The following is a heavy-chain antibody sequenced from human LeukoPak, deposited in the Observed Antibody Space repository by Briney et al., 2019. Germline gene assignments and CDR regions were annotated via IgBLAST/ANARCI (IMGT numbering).Heavy chain of an antibody. CDR3: AKDLRYDYLRDAFDI. V-gene: IGHV3-30*02. J-gene: IGHJ3*02. CDR1: GFTFSSYG. D-gene: IGHD5-12*01. CDR2: IRYDGNNK. Sequence: GGSLRLSCAASGFTFSSYGMHWVRQAPGKGLEWVAFIRYDGNNKYYVDSVKGRFTISRDNSKNTLYLQMNSLRAEDTAVYYCAKDLRYDYLRDAFDIWGQGTMVTVSS.